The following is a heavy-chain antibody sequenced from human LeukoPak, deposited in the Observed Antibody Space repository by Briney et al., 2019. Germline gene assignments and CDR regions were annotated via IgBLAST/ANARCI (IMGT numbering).Heavy chain of an antibody. CDR2: FDPEDGET. V-gene: IGHV1-24*01. D-gene: IGHD3-10*01. CDR1: GYTLTELS. J-gene: IGHJ6*02. CDR3: ATDQRGAGLGFVYGSGSFNGLDV. Sequence: ASVKVSCKVSGYTLTELSIHWVRQAPGKGRGGMGGFDPEDGETIYAQKFQGRVTMHEDTSTDTGYMELRRLRSGDTAVYYCATDQRGAGLGFVYGSGSFNGLDVWGPGTTVTVSS.